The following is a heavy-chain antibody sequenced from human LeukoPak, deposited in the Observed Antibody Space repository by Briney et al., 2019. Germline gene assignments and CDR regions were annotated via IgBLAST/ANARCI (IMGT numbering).Heavy chain of an antibody. CDR2: ISSSSSYI. V-gene: IGHV3-21*01. D-gene: IGHD1-26*01. CDR1: GFTFSSYS. J-gene: IGHJ4*02. Sequence: GGSLRLSCAASGFTFSSYSMNWVRQAPGKGLEWVSSISSSSSYIYYADSVKGRFTISRDNAKNSLYLQMNSLRAEDTAVYYCARDWGFGGSYYVFWGQGTLVTVSS. CDR3: ARDWGFGGSYYVF.